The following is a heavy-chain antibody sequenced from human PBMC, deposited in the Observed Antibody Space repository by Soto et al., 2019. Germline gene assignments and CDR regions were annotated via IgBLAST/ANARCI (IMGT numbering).Heavy chain of an antibody. CDR3: AREDYGSGSSWFDP. V-gene: IGHV4-59*01. CDR2: IYYSGST. CDR1: GGSISGYY. J-gene: IGHJ5*02. D-gene: IGHD3-10*01. Sequence: PSETLSLTCTVSGGSISGYYWNWIRQSPGKGLEWIGYIYYSGSTNYNPSLKSRVTISVDTSKNQFSLKLSSVTAADTAVYYCAREDYGSGSSWFDPWGQGTLVTVSS.